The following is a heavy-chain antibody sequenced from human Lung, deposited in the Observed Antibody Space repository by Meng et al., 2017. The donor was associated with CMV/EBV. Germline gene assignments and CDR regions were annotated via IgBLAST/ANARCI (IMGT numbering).Heavy chain of an antibody. V-gene: IGHV1-18*01. CDR2: ISPYNHNT. CDR3: ARGSPVDDYWSGYYSDN. CDR1: YTFDDDG. D-gene: IGHD3-3*01. Sequence: YTFDDDGITWVRQAPGQGLEWMGWISPYNHNTNYAQNLQGRVTMTADTSTSTAYMDPRSPRSDDTAVYYCARGSPVDDYWSGYYSDNWGQGTLVTVSS. J-gene: IGHJ4*02.